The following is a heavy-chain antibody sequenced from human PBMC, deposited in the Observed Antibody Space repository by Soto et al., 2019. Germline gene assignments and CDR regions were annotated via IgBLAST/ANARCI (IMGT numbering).Heavy chain of an antibody. CDR1: GYTFTSYA. J-gene: IGHJ6*03. Sequence: ASVKVSCKASGYTFTSYAMHWVRQAPGQRLEWMGWINAGNGNTKYSQKFQGRVTITRDTSASTAYMELSSLRSEDTAVYYCARDGVVVAATNSYYYYYMDVWGKGTTVTVSS. V-gene: IGHV1-3*01. CDR3: ARDGVVVAATNSYYYYYMDV. CDR2: INAGNGNT. D-gene: IGHD2-15*01.